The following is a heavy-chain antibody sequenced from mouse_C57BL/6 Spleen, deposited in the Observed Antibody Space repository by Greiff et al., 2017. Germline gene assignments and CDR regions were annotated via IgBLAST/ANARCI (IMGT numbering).Heavy chain of an antibody. CDR3: ARSTTVGYFDV. CDR2: INPGSGGT. CDR1: GYAFTNYL. V-gene: IGHV1-54*01. J-gene: IGHJ1*03. Sequence: QVQLQQSGAELVRPGTSVKVSCKASGYAFTNYLIEWVKQRPGQGLEWIGVINPGSGGTNYNEKFKGKATLTADKSSSTAYMQLSSPTSEDSAVYFCARSTTVGYFDVWGTGTTVTVSS. D-gene: IGHD1-1*01.